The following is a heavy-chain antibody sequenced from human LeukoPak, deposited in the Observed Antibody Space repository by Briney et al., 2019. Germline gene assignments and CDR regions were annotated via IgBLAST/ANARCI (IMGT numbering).Heavy chain of an antibody. J-gene: IGHJ4*02. D-gene: IGHD6-19*01. V-gene: IGHV1-46*01. CDR2: MRPTDAYT. Sequence: GASVKVSCKASGFSLTSNCMHWVRPAPGQGLERMGYMRPTDAYTGYAPKFQGRVSVTRDTSTNTVYMELSSLRSDDTAVYYCAREGAVALKHFDLWGQGTLVTVSS. CDR3: AREGAVALKHFDL. CDR1: GFSLTSNC.